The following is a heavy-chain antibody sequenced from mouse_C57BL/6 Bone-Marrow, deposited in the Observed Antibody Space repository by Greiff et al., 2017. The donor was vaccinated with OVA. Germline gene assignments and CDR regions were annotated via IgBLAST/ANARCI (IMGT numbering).Heavy chain of an antibody. CDR3: TYGSSYED. V-gene: IGHV14-4*01. CDR2: IDPENGDT. Sequence: EVQLQQSGAELVRPGASVKLSCTASGFNIKDDYMHWVKQRPEQGLEWIGWIDPENGDTEYASKFQGKATITADTSSNTAYLQLSSLTSEDTAVYYCTYGSSYEDWGQGTTLTVSS. D-gene: IGHD1-1*01. CDR1: GFNIKDDY. J-gene: IGHJ2*01.